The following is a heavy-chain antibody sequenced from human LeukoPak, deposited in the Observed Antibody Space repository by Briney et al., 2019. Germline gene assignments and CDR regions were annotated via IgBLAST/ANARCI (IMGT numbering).Heavy chain of an antibody. D-gene: IGHD3-22*01. Sequence: GESLKISCQCSGYSSPRDWIASVRQPPGKGLEWMGIIHPGDSNIVYSPFLQAQVTISADRSISTTYLQWDSLKASDTAMYYCARLTYYDPTHYFDYWGRGTLVSVSS. CDR1: GYSSPRDW. J-gene: IGHJ4*02. CDR2: IHPGDSNI. V-gene: IGHV5-51*01. CDR3: ARLTYYDPTHYFDY.